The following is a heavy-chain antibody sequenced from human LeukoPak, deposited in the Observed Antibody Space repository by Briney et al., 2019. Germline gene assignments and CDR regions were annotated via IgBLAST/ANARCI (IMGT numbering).Heavy chain of an antibody. J-gene: IGHJ4*02. V-gene: IGHV1-2*02. Sequence: ASVKDSCKASGYTLTGYLCYGVGQPRGQQVEWVGWINPNSGGTNYAQKFQGRVTMTRDTSISTAYMELSRLRADHTAVYYCEREGLVYWGQRSLVTVSS. CDR2: INPNSGGT. CDR3: EREGLVY. CDR1: GYTLTGYL.